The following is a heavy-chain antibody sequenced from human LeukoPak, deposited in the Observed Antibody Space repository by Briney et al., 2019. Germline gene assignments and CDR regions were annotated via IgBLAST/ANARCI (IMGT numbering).Heavy chain of an antibody. Sequence: GESLKISRKGSEYSFISHWMGGVGQMPGKGRECMGIIYPGDSDTRYSPSFQAQVTFSADKSITTACLQWSSLKASDTAMYYCARRSYTSSCFDYWGQGTLVTVSS. J-gene: IGHJ4*02. V-gene: IGHV5-51*01. CDR3: ARRSYTSSCFDY. CDR1: EYSFISHW. CDR2: IYPGDSDT. D-gene: IGHD6-13*01.